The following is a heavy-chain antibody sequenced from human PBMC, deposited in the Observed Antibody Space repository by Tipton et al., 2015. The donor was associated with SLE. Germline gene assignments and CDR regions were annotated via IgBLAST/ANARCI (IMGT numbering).Heavy chain of an antibody. CDR2: ISYDRSNK. J-gene: IGHJ2*01. CDR3: ATAFGVTYFDL. V-gene: IGHV3-30-3*01. Sequence: SLRLSCAASGFTFSSYAMHWVRQAPGKGLEWVAVISYDRSNKYYADSVKGRFTISRDNAKNSLYLQMNSLRAEDTAVYYCATAFGVTYFDLWGRGPLVTVSS. CDR1: GFTFSSYA. D-gene: IGHD2-21*02.